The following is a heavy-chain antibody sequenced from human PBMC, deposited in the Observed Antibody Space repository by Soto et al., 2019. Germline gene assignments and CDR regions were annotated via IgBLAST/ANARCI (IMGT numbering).Heavy chain of an antibody. CDR1: GGSISSYY. CDR3: ARDRGYPETYGMDV. J-gene: IGHJ6*02. CDR2: IYYSGST. Sequence: QVQLQESGPGLVKPSETLSLTCTVSGGSISSYYWSWIRQPPGKGLEWIGYIYYSGSTNYNPSLKSRVTISVDTSKNQFSLKLSSVTAAHTAVYYCARDRGYPETYGMDVWGQGTTVTVSS. V-gene: IGHV4-59*01. D-gene: IGHD3-10*01.